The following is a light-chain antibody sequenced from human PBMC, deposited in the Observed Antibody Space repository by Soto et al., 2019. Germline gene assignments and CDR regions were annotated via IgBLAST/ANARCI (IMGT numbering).Light chain of an antibody. J-gene: IGKJ5*01. CDR1: QSTSSY. Sequence: DIQMTQSPSSLSAAVVDRFTITFRASQSTSSYLNWYQQKPGKAPKLLIYGASSLQSGVPSRFSGSGSGTDFTLTISSLQPEDIATYFCQQSYRTPITFGQGTRLEIK. CDR2: GAS. V-gene: IGKV1-39*01. CDR3: QQSYRTPIT.